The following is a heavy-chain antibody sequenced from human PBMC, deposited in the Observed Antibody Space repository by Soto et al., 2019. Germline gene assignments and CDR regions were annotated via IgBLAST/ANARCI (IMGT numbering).Heavy chain of an antibody. V-gene: IGHV4-59*08. CDR3: ARQGRYGDYPQPLEY. CDR1: GGSISSYY. D-gene: IGHD4-17*01. J-gene: IGHJ4*02. Sequence: SETLSLTCTVSGGSISSYYWSWIRQPPGKGLEWIGYIYYSGSTNYNPSLKSRVTISVDTSKNQFSLKLSSVTAADTAVYYCARQGRYGDYPQPLEYWGQGTLVTVSS. CDR2: IYYSGST.